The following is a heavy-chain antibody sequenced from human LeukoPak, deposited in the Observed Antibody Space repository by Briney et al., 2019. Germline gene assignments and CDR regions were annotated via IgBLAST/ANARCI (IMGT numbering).Heavy chain of an antibody. CDR2: INPSGGST. Sequence: GASVKVSCKGSGYTFTSYYMHWVRQAPGQGLEWMGIINPSGGSTSYAQKFQGRVTMTEDTSTDTAYMELSSLRSEDTAVYYCATWAGRSTSWRFDYWGQGTLVTVSS. CDR3: ATWAGRSTSWRFDY. J-gene: IGHJ4*02. V-gene: IGHV1-46*01. D-gene: IGHD2-2*01. CDR1: GYTFTSYY.